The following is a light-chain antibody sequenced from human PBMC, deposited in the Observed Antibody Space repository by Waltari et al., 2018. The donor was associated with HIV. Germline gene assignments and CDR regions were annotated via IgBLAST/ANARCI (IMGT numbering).Light chain of an antibody. CDR3: LLYYGGQGYV. Sequence: QTVVTQEPSLTVSPGGTVTLTCASSTGAVTSGNYPNWFQQKPGHPPRSLIYSKNKKHSWTPARFSGSLLGGKAALTLSGVQPEDEAEYYCLLYYGGQGYVFGTGTKVTVL. V-gene: IGLV7-43*01. CDR1: TGAVTSGNY. CDR2: SKN. J-gene: IGLJ1*01.